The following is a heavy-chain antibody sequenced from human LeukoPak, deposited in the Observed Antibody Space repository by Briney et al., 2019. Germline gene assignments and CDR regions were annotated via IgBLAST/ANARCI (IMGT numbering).Heavy chain of an antibody. V-gene: IGHV3-30*02. Sequence: PGGSPRLSCAASGFTFRDYGMHWIRQAPGKGLEWVAFIRNDGSNEYYPDSVKGRFTISRDNSRNTLYLQMNSLRDEDTAVYYCAKGGSASHNWFDPWGQGTLVTVSS. D-gene: IGHD2-15*01. J-gene: IGHJ5*02. CDR1: GFTFRDYG. CDR2: IRNDGSNE. CDR3: AKGGSASHNWFDP.